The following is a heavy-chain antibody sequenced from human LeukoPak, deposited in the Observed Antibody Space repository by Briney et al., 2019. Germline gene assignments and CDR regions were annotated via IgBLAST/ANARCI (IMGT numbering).Heavy chain of an antibody. CDR2: INHSGST. CDR3: ARQSGSSWYSFDY. D-gene: IGHD6-13*01. J-gene: IGHJ4*02. Sequence: SETLSLTCAVYGGSFSGYYWSWIRQPPGKGLEWIGEINHSGSTNYNPSLKSRVTISVDTSKNQFSLKLSSVTAADTAVYYCARQSGSSWYSFDYWGQGTLVTVSS. CDR1: GGSFSGYY. V-gene: IGHV4-34*01.